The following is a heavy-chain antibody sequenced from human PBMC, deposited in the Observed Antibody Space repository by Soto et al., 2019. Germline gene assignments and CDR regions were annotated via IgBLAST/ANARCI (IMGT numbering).Heavy chain of an antibody. Sequence: EVQLVESGGGLVQPGGSLILSCAASGFTFSTYHMNWVRQAPGKGLEGVSYIHSGGSRIYYADSVKGRFTISRDNAKNSLYLQMNSLIAEDTAVYYCARDGSAVTTNDHYAMDVCGQGPTGTVSS. CDR2: IHSGGSRI. CDR3: ARDGSAVTTNDHYAMDV. D-gene: IGHD3-22*01. CDR1: GFTFSTYH. J-gene: IGHJ6*02. V-gene: IGHV3-48*03.